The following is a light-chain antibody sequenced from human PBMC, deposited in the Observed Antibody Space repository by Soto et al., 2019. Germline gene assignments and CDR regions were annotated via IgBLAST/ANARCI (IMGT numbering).Light chain of an antibody. CDR2: KTS. Sequence: DIQMTQSPSTLSAFVGDTVTITYRASQTVSNWLAWYQQKPGKAPKLLIFKTSSLESGVPSRFSGSGSGTEFTLTISSLQRDDVATYYCQQSNRYPWTFGQGTKVEIK. J-gene: IGKJ1*01. CDR3: QQSNRYPWT. V-gene: IGKV1-5*03. CDR1: QTVSNW.